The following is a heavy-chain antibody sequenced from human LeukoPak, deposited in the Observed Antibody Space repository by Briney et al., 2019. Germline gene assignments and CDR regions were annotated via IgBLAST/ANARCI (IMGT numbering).Heavy chain of an antibody. CDR3: VSSYGGYVLDY. CDR2: VYHSGSI. D-gene: IGHD5-12*01. CDR1: GVSISSYS. Sequence: SETLSLTCTVSGVSISSYSWNWIRQSPGKGLEWIGRVYHSGSINYNPSLKSRVTISVDTSKNQFSLNLSSVTAADTAVYYCVSSYGGYVLDYWGQGTLVIVSS. V-gene: IGHV4-59*01. J-gene: IGHJ4*02.